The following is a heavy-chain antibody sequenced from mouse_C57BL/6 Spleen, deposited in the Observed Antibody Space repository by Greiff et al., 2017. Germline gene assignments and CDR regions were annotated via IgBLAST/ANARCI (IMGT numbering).Heavy chain of an antibody. CDR1: GFSLTSYG. Sequence: QVQLQQSGPGLVQPSQSLSITCTVSGFSLTSYGVNWVRQSPGKGLEWLGVIWSGGSTDYTAAFISRLSISKDNAKSQVFFKMNSLQADDTAIYYCARGGDYGAWFAYWGQGTLVTVSA. D-gene: IGHD2-4*01. V-gene: IGHV2-2*01. CDR3: ARGGDYGAWFAY. J-gene: IGHJ3*01. CDR2: IWSGGST.